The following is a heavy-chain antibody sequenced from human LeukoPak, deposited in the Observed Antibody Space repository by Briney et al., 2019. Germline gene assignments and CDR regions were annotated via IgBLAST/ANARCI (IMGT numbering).Heavy chain of an antibody. CDR1: GFTFSSYA. CDR2: ISGSGGST. V-gene: IGHV3-23*01. Sequence: PGGSLTLSCAASGFTFSSYAMSWVRQAPGKGLEGVSAISGSGGSTYYADSVRGRFTISRDNSKNTLYLQMNSLRAEDTAVSYCAKDRAGYSSGWYVGYFDYWGQGTLVSVSS. D-gene: IGHD6-19*01. CDR3: AKDRAGYSSGWYVGYFDY. J-gene: IGHJ4*02.